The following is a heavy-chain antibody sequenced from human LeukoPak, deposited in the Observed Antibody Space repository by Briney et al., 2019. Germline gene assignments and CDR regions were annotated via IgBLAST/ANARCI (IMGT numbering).Heavy chain of an antibody. CDR1: GGSISSYY. J-gene: IGHJ6*02. V-gene: IGHV4-59*01. Sequence: SETLSLTCTVSGGSISSYYWSWIRQPPGKGLEWIGYIYYSGSTNYNPSLKSRVTISVDTSKNQFSLKLSSVTAADTAVYYCARGLNYYYGMDVWGQGTTVTVSS. CDR2: IYYSGST. CDR3: ARGLNYYYGMDV.